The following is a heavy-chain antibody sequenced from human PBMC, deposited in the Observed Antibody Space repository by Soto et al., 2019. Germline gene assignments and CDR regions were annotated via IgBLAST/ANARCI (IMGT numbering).Heavy chain of an antibody. CDR2: IYYSGST. CDR1: GGSISSGGYY. V-gene: IGHV4-31*03. J-gene: IGHJ5*02. CDR3: ARKGVTPTHWFDP. D-gene: IGHD2-15*01. Sequence: SETLSLTCTVSGGSISSGGYYWSWIRQHPGKGLEWIGYIYYSGSTYYNPSLKSRVTISVDTSKNQFSLKLSSVTAADTAVYYCARKGVTPTHWFDPWGQGTLVTVSS.